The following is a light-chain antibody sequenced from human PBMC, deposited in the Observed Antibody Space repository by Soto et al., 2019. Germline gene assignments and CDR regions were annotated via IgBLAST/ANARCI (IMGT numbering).Light chain of an antibody. J-gene: IGKJ5*01. V-gene: IGKV3-11*01. CDR1: QSVSSY. Sequence: EIVFTQSPATLSLSPGERATLSCRASQSVSSYLAWYQQKPGQAPRLLIYDASNRATGIPARFSGSGSGTDFTLTISSLEPEDFAVYYCQQRSNWHPITFGQGTRLEI. CDR3: QQRSNWHPIT. CDR2: DAS.